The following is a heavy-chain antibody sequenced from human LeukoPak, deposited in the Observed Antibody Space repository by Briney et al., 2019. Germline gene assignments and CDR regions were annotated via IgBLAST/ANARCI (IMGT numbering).Heavy chain of an antibody. CDR1: GFTFSSYG. V-gene: IGHV3-30*19. CDR2: ISYDGSNK. CDR3: ARVKGSSTFDY. J-gene: IGHJ4*02. Sequence: GGSLRLSCAASGFTFSSYGMHWVRQAPGKGLEWVAVISYDGSNKYYADSVKGRFTISRDNSKNTLYLQMNSLRAEDTAAYYCARVKGSSTFDYWGQGTPVTVSS. D-gene: IGHD2-2*01.